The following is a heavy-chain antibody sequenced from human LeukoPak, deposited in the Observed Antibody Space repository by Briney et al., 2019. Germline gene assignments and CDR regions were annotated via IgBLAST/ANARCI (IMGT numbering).Heavy chain of an antibody. CDR3: ARSLNIVVVPAAIDY. V-gene: IGHV3-21*01. D-gene: IGHD2-2*01. Sequence: PGGSLRLSCAASGFTFSSYSMSWVRQAPGKGLEWVSSISSSSSYIYYADSVKGRFTISRDNAKNSLYLQMNSLRAEDTAVYYCARSLNIVVVPAAIDYWGQGTLVTVSS. J-gene: IGHJ4*02. CDR1: GFTFSSYS. CDR2: ISSSSSYI.